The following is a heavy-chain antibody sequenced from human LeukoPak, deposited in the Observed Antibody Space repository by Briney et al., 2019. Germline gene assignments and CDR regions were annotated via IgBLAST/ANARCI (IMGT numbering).Heavy chain of an antibody. CDR2: IYYSGST. Sequence: PSETLSLTCTVSGGSISSYYWSWIRQPPGKGLEWIGYIYYSGSTNYNPSLKSRVTISVDTSKNQFSLKLSSVTAADTAVYYCARDDYGDGGGFDYWGQGTLVTVSS. D-gene: IGHD4-17*01. J-gene: IGHJ4*02. CDR3: ARDDYGDGGGFDY. CDR1: GGSISSYY. V-gene: IGHV4-59*01.